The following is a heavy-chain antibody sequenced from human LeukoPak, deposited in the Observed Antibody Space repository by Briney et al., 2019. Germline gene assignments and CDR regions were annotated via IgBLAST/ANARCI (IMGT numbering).Heavy chain of an antibody. CDR1: GFPFSVSQ. CDR2: ITTDETT. CDR3: AKDWFATTDY. Sequence: GGSLRLSCAASGFPFSVSQMHWFRQVPGKGLMWVSRITTDETTTYADSVRGRFSISRDNAKNTVYLQMNSLRVEDTAVYYCAKDWFATTDYWGQGILVTVSS. J-gene: IGHJ4*02. D-gene: IGHD1/OR15-1a*01. V-gene: IGHV3-74*01.